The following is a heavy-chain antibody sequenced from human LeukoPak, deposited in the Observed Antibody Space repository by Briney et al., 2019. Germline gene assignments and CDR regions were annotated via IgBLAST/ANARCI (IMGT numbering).Heavy chain of an antibody. CDR1: GFTFSSYA. CDR2: ISGSGGST. CDR3: AKGGVRFGVVTENWFDP. V-gene: IGHV3-23*01. Sequence: GGSLRLSCAASGFTFSSYAMSWVRQAPGKGLEWVSAISGSGGSTYYADSVKGRFTISRDNSKNTLYLQMNSLRAEDTAVYYCAKGGVRFGVVTENWFDPWGQGTLVTVSP. D-gene: IGHD3-3*01. J-gene: IGHJ5*02.